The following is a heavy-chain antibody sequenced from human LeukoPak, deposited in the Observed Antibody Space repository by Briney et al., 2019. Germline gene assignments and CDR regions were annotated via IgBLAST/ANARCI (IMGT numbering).Heavy chain of an antibody. CDR2: IKQDGSEK. CDR3: ARVGGRYSPLGY. CDR1: GFTFSSYW. V-gene: IGHV3-7*01. J-gene: IGHJ4*02. Sequence: PGESLRLSCAASGFTFSSYWMSWVRQAPGKGLEWVANIKQDGSEKYYVDSVKGRFTISRDNDKNSLFLQMTSLRAEDTAVYYCARVGGRYSPLGYWGRGTLVTVSP. D-gene: IGHD3-16*02.